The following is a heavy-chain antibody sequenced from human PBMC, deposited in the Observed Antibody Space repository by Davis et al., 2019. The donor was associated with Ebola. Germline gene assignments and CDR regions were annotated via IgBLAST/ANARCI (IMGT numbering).Heavy chain of an antibody. CDR3: ARGDSYYDPSGYYAGPEAPDH. V-gene: IGHV4-30-4*07. J-gene: IGHJ4*02. Sequence: LRLSCAVSGAFVSSGGYSWIWIRQPPGKGLEWIGYYYYTATTYYSPSLRSRVTISVDTSKNLFSLKLTSVTAADTAVYYCARGDSYYDPSGYYAGPEAPDHWGQGTLVSVSS. CDR2: YYYTATT. CDR1: GAFVSSGGYS. D-gene: IGHD3-22*01.